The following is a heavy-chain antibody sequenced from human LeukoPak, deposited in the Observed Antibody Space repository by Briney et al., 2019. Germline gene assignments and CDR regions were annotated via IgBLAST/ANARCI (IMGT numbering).Heavy chain of an antibody. D-gene: IGHD6-19*01. V-gene: IGHV3-23*01. Sequence: PGGSLRLSCAASGFTFSSYAMSWVRQAPGKGLEWVSAISGSGGSTYYADSVKGRFTISRDNSKNTLFLQMNILRAEATADYYCAKFPPYSSGRRSVDYWGQGTLVTVSS. CDR3: AKFPPYSSGRRSVDY. CDR1: GFTFSSYA. J-gene: IGHJ4*02. CDR2: ISGSGGST.